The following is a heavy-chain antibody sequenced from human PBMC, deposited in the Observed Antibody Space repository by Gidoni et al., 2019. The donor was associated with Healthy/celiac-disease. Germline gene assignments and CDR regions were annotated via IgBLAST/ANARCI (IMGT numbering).Heavy chain of an antibody. Sequence: EVQLLESGGGLVQPGGSLPLSCASSGFTFSSYWMHWVRQAPGKGLVWVSRINSDGSSTSYADSVKGRFTISRDNAKNTLYLQMNSLRAEDTAVYYCAREAGNDAFDIWGQGTMVTVSS. J-gene: IGHJ3*02. V-gene: IGHV3-74*01. CDR2: INSDGSST. CDR1: GFTFSSYW. CDR3: AREAGNDAFDI.